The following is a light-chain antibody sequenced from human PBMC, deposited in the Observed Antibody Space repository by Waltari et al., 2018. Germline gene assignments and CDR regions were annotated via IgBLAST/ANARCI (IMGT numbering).Light chain of an antibody. J-gene: IGLJ2*01. CDR3: CSYASGSTII. Sequence: QSALTQPASVSGSPGQSIPISCTGTSNDVGSYNLVSWYQRHPGKAPELLIYEGSKRPSVFSNRFSGSKSGNTASLTISGLQAEDEADYFCCSYASGSTIIFGGGTKLTVL. CDR2: EGS. CDR1: SNDVGSYNL. V-gene: IGLV2-23*01.